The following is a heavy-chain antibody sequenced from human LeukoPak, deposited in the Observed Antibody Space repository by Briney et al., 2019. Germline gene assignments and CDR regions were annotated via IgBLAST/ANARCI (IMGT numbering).Heavy chain of an antibody. V-gene: IGHV4-39*07. CDR1: GGSISSSSYY. CDR2: IYYSGST. CDR3: VRARYGLYSFVVVPAATDAFDI. D-gene: IGHD2-2*01. J-gene: IGHJ3*02. Sequence: PSETLSLTCTVSGGSISSSSYYWGWIRQPPGKGLEWIGSIYYSGSTYYNPSLKSRVTISVDTSKNQFSLKLSSVTAADTAVYYCVRARYGLYSFVVVPAATDAFDIWGQGTMVTVSS.